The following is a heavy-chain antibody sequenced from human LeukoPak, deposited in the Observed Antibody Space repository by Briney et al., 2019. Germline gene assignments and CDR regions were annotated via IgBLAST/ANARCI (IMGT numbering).Heavy chain of an antibody. J-gene: IGHJ3*01. CDR3: GRWNFAFDV. Sequence: GESLRLSCVASGFHFPTFLMGWVRQAPGKGLEWVANIRGDGIDKYYLVSVRGRFTISRDNAKNSVYLQMSSLTAEDTAVYYCGRWNFAFDVWGHGTMVTVSS. D-gene: IGHD1-1*01. CDR1: GFHFPTFL. CDR2: IRGDGIDK. V-gene: IGHV3-7*01.